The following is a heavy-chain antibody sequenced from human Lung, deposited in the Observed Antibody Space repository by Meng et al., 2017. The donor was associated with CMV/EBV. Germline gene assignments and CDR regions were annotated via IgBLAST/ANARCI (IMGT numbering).Heavy chain of an antibody. Sequence: GGSLRLSCAASGFTFNNYWMTWVRQAPGKGLEWVANKKQEGSEKYYVDSVEGRFTVSRDNAKNSLYLQMNSMKAENTAVYYGARDAPYCGSTSCYYSYGLDVWXQGTTVXVSS. CDR1: GFTFNNYW. CDR2: KKQEGSEK. J-gene: IGHJ6*02. CDR3: ARDAPYCGSTSCYYSYGLDV. V-gene: IGHV3-7*01. D-gene: IGHD2-2*01.